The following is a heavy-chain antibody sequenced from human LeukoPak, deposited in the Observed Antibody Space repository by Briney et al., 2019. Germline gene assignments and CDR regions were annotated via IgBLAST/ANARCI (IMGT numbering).Heavy chain of an antibody. CDR3: ARLGYYDSSGYSFEYFQH. V-gene: IGHV4-59*08. Sequence: SETLSLTCTVSGGSISSYYWSWIRQPPGKGLEWIGYIYYSGSTNYNPSLKSRVTISVDTSKNQFSLKLSSVNAADTAVYYCARLGYYDSSGYSFEYFQHWGQGTLVTVSS. D-gene: IGHD3-22*01. J-gene: IGHJ1*01. CDR1: GGSISSYY. CDR2: IYYSGST.